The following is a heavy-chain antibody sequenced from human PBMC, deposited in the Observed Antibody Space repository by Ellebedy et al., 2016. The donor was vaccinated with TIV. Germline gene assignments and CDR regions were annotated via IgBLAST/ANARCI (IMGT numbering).Heavy chain of an antibody. CDR2: ISSNGGRT. V-gene: IGHV3-64D*06. CDR1: TFTFRNYA. Sequence: GGSLRLSCSASTFTFRNYAMHWVRQAPGRGLDYVSGISSNGGRTYYSDSVKGRFTISRDNSKNTLYLQTSSLRADDTAVYYCVRCDSGYAFDYWGQGALVTVSS. D-gene: IGHD3-22*01. J-gene: IGHJ4*02. CDR3: VRCDSGYAFDY.